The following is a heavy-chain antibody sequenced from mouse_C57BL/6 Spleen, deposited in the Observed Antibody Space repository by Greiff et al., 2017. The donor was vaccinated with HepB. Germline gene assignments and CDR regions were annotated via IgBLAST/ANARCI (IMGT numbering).Heavy chain of an antibody. CDR2: IDPENGDT. D-gene: IGHD1-1*01. CDR1: GFNIKDDY. J-gene: IGHJ2*01. Sequence: EVQLQQSGAELVRPGASVKLSCTASGFNIKDDYMHWVKQRPEQGLEWIGWIDPENGDTEYASKFQGKATITADTSSNTAYLQLSSLTSEDTAVYYCTTNYGSSSDWGQGTTLTVSS. CDR3: TTNYGSSSD. V-gene: IGHV14-4*01.